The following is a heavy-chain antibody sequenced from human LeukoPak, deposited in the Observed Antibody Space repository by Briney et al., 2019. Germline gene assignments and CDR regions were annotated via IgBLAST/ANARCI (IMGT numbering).Heavy chain of an antibody. CDR1: GGSISSGGYY. J-gene: IGHJ6*03. D-gene: IGHD3-3*01. Sequence: SETLSLTCTVSGGSISSGGYYWSWIRQHPGKGLEWIGYIYYSGSTYYNPSLKSRVTISVDTSKSQFSLKLSSVTAADTAVYYCARGGWSGYYTDYYYYMDVWGKGTTVTVSS. V-gene: IGHV4-31*03. CDR2: IYYSGST. CDR3: ARGGWSGYYTDYYYYMDV.